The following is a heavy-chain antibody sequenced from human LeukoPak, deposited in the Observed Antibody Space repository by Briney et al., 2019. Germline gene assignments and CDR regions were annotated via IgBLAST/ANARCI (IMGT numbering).Heavy chain of an antibody. CDR1: GYTFISYC. Sequence: GESLKISCNGSGYTFISYCIAWVRQMPGKGLEWVGIICPGDSETRYSPSFQGQVTISADKSISTAYLQWSSLKASDTAVYFCARRGSSWYGDFWGQGTLVTVSS. CDR3: ARRGSSWYGDF. D-gene: IGHD6-13*01. J-gene: IGHJ4*02. CDR2: ICPGDSET. V-gene: IGHV5-51*01.